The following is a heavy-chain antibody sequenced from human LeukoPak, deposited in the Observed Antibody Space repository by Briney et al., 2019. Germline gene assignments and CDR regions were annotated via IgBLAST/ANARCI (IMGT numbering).Heavy chain of an antibody. D-gene: IGHD5-12*01. Sequence: TGGSLRLSCAASGLTVSSNFMSWVRQAPGKGLEWVSVIHSDGRTFYADTVKGRFTVSRDKSNDMLFLQMNSLRAEDTAVYYCARDVGGMATGYFDYWGQGTPVTVSS. CDR1: GLTVSSNF. CDR3: ARDVGGMATGYFDY. V-gene: IGHV3-66*02. J-gene: IGHJ4*02. CDR2: IHSDGRT.